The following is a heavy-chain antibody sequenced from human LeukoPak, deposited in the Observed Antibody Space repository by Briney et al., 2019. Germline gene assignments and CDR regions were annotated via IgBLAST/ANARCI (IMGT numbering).Heavy chain of an antibody. V-gene: IGHV3-7*01. J-gene: IGHJ4*02. D-gene: IGHD7-27*01. CDR1: GFTFTTYW. Sequence: PGGSLRLSCEASGFTFTTYWMSWVRQAPGKGPEWVACIKPDGTETHYVDSVKGRFTISRDNARNSLHLQMNSLRVEDTAVHYCASLEYWGGPDYCGQGTLVTVSS. CDR3: ASLEYWGGPDY. CDR2: IKPDGTET.